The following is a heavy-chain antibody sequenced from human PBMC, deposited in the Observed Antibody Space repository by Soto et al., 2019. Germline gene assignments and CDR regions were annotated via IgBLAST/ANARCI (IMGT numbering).Heavy chain of an antibody. CDR3: AHRILRTVFGLVTTTAIYFDF. J-gene: IGHJ4*02. CDR1: GFSLTTSGVG. V-gene: IGHV2-5*02. CDR2: IYWDDDK. Sequence: QITLNESGPTVVKPAETLTLTCTFSGFSLTTSGVGVGWIRQSPGKAPEWLALIYWDDDKRYSASLKSRLTITPDTSKNQVVVTMASVDPADTATYYCAHRILRTVFGLVTTTAIYFDFWGQGTPVVVSS. D-gene: IGHD3-3*01.